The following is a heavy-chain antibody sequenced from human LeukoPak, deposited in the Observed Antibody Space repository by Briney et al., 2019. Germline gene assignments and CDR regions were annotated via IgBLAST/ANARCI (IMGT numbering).Heavy chain of an antibody. D-gene: IGHD3-22*01. V-gene: IGHV4-34*01. CDR3: ARDPPYYYDSSGYYYEYYYGMDV. Sequence: PSETLSLTRAVYGGSFSGYYWSWIRQPPGKGLEWIGEINHSGSTNYNPSLKSRVTISVDTFKNQFSLKLSSVTAADTAVYYCARDPPYYYDSSGYYYEYYYGMDVWGQGTTVTVSS. CDR1: GGSFSGYY. J-gene: IGHJ6*02. CDR2: INHSGST.